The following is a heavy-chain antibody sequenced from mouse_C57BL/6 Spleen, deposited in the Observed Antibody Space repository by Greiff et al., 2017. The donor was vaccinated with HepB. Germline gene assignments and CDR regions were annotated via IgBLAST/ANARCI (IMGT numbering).Heavy chain of an antibody. D-gene: IGHD2-4*01. Sequence: QVTLKECGPGILQSSQTLSLTCSFSGFSLSTSGMGVSWIRQPSGKGLEWLAHIYWDDDKRYNPSLKSRLTISKDTSRNQVFLKITSVDTADTATYYCARIYYDYDADYFDYWGQGTTLTVSS. CDR3: ARIYYDYDADYFDY. V-gene: IGHV8-12*01. CDR1: GFSLSTSGMG. J-gene: IGHJ2*01. CDR2: IYWDDDK.